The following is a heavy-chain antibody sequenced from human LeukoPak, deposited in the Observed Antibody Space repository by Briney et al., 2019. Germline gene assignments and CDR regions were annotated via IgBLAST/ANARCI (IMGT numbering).Heavy chain of an antibody. CDR1: GYTFTRYY. V-gene: IGHV1-46*01. Sequence: ASVKVSCKASGYTFTRYYMHWVRQAPGQGLEWMGIINPSGGSTSYAQKFQGRVTMPRDMSTSTVYMELSSLRSEDMAVYYCARGREFGYWFDPWGQGTLVTVSS. J-gene: IGHJ5*02. CDR3: ARGREFGYWFDP. CDR2: INPSGGST. D-gene: IGHD3-10*01.